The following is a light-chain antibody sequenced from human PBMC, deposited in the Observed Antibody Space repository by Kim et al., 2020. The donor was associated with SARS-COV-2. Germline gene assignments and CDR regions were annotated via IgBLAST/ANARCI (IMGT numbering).Light chain of an antibody. Sequence: SHRQPASVTFSDHKLEENYASWDQKQPGQSPGLVIYHATKRPSVTPERVCGSNSGNTATLSISGTQEMDEADYHCQAWDSHVVFGGGTQLTVL. CDR1: KLEENY. CDR3: QAWDSHVV. V-gene: IGLV3-1*01. J-gene: IGLJ2*01. CDR2: HAT.